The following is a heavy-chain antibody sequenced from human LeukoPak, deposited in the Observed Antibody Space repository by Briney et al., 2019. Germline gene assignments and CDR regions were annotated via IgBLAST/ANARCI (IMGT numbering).Heavy chain of an antibody. D-gene: IGHD3-16*01. CDR1: GDSFSSYH. V-gene: IGHV4-59*13. Sequence: PSETLSLTCTVSGDSFSSYHWSWLRQPPGKGLEWIGYISSSGSTSYNPSLKSRVTISVDTSKNQFSLKLRSVTAADTAVYYCARVGRGDHTWGSYYCDHWGQGTLVSVSS. CDR2: ISSSGST. J-gene: IGHJ4*02. CDR3: ARVGRGDHTWGSYYCDH.